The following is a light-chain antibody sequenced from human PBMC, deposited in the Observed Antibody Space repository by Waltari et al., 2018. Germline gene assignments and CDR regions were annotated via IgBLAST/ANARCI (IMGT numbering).Light chain of an antibody. J-gene: IGKJ5*01. Sequence: ERVMTQSPAILSVSPGERATLSCRASQSVSIKLAWYQQKPGQAPMLLIYGASTRATGIPARFSGSGSGTEFTLTISSLQSEDSAVYYCPQYHDWLPIPFGQGTRLEIK. CDR2: GAS. CDR1: QSVSIK. V-gene: IGKV3-15*01. CDR3: PQYHDWLPIP.